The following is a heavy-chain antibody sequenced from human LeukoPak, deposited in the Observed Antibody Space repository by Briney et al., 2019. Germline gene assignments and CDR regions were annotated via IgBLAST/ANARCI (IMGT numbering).Heavy chain of an antibody. CDR3: TRGTDYYDSSGYYPDY. J-gene: IGHJ4*02. V-gene: IGHV1-2*02. Sequence: ASVKVPCKASGYTFTDYYMHWVRQAPGQGLEWMGWINPNSGGTNYAQKFQGRVTMTRDTSINTAYMEVTRLRSDDTAVYYCTRGTDYYDSSGYYPDYWGQGTLVTVSS. CDR2: INPNSGGT. CDR1: GYTFTDYY. D-gene: IGHD3-22*01.